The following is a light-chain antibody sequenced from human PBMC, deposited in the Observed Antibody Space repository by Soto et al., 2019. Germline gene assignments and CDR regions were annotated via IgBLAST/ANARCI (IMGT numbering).Light chain of an antibody. Sequence: EIVMTQSPGTLSLSPGERATLSCRASQSVSNNYLAWYQQKPGQAPRLLIYGASTRATGIPARFSGSGSGTEFTLTISSLQSEDFAIFYCQQYHNWPPVTFGGGTKVDI. CDR2: GAS. CDR3: QQYHNWPPVT. CDR1: QSVSNN. V-gene: IGKV3-15*01. J-gene: IGKJ4*01.